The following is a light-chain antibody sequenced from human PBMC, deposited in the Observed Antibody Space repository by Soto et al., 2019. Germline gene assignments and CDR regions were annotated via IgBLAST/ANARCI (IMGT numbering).Light chain of an antibody. CDR3: CSYAGLSAWV. CDR1: SSDVGSYNL. CDR2: EGT. V-gene: IGLV2-23*01. J-gene: IGLJ3*02. Sequence: QSALTQPASVSGSPGQSITISCTGTSSDVGSYNLVSWYQQHPGNAPKLMIYEGTKRPSGISNRFSGSKSGHTASLTISGLQAEDEADYYCCSYAGLSAWVFGGGTKLTVL.